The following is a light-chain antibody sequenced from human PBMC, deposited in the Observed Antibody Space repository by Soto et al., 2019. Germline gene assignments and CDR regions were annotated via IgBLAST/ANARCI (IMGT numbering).Light chain of an antibody. J-gene: IGKJ3*01. CDR2: DAS. CDR3: QQFNNYP. Sequence: AIQLTQSPSSLSASVGDRVTITCRASQGISSALAWYQQKPGKAPKLLIYDASSLESGVPSRFSGSGSGTDFTLTISSLQPEDFVTYYCQQFNNYPFGPGTKVDIK. V-gene: IGKV1D-13*01. CDR1: QGISSA.